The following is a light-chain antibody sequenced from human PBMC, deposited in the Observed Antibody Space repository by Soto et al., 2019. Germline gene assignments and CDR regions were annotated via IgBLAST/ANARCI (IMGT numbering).Light chain of an antibody. J-gene: IGKJ5*01. CDR1: PSVSSSY. Sequence: EIVLTQSPCTLSLSPGERATLSCRASPSVSSSYLAWYQQKPGQAPRLLLYGASSRATCIQDRCSGSGSVTDFSLTMSRLEPEDFAVYYDQQYGSSPPITFGQGTRLYIK. V-gene: IGKV3-20*01. CDR2: GAS. CDR3: QQYGSSPPIT.